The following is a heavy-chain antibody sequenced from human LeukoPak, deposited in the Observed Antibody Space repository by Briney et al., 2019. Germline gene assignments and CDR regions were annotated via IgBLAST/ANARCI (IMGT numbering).Heavy chain of an antibody. V-gene: IGHV1-69*04. J-gene: IGHJ5*02. D-gene: IGHD3-9*01. CDR2: IIPILGIA. CDR3: ARDPNYDILTGYQNWFDP. CDR1: GGTFSSYA. Sequence: SVKVSCKASGGTFSSYAISWVRQAPGQGLEWMGRIIPILGIANYAQKFQGRVTMTTDTSTSTAYMELRSLRSDDTAVYYCARDPNYDILTGYQNWFDPWGQGTLVTVSS.